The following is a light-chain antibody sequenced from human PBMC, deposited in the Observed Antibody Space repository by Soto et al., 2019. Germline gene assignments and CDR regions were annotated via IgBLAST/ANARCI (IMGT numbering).Light chain of an antibody. CDR3: QPYDSNRT. V-gene: IGKV1-5*01. J-gene: IGKJ1*01. CDR2: GAS. CDR1: QSISTW. Sequence: DIQMTQSPSTLSASVGDRVTITCRASQSISTWLAWYQQKPGKVPKLLIYGASSLESGVPSRFSGSGSGTEFTLTISSLQPDDFGTYYCQPYDSNRTFGQGTKVEIK.